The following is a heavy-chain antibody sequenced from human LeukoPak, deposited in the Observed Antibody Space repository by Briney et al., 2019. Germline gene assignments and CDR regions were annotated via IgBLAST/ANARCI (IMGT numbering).Heavy chain of an antibody. CDR1: RFTFSSYA. V-gene: IGHV3-23*01. CDR2: ISGSGGGT. J-gene: IGHJ6*03. D-gene: IGHD1-14*01. Sequence: GGSLRLSCAASRFTFSSYAMSWVRQAPGKGLEWVSAISGSGGGTYYADSVKGRFTISRDNSKDTLYLQMNSLRAEDTAVYYCARAGLSEYYYYYYMDVWGKGTTVTVSS. CDR3: ARAGLSEYYYYYYMDV.